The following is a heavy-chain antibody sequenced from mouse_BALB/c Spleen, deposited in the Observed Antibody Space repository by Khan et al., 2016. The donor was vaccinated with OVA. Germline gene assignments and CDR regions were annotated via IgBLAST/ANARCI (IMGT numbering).Heavy chain of an antibody. Sequence: LQQSGSELVRPGASVKLSCKASGYTFTSYWMHWVKQRPGQGLEWIGNIYPGSGSTNYDEKFKSKATLTVDTSSSTAYMQLSSLTYEDSAVYYCTLLLLAYWGQGTLVTVSA. J-gene: IGHJ3*01. D-gene: IGHD1-1*01. V-gene: IGHV1S22*01. CDR2: IYPGSGST. CDR3: TLLLLAY. CDR1: GYTFTSYW.